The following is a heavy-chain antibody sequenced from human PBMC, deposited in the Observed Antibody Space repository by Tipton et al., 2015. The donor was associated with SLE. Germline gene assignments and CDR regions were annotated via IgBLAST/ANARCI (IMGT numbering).Heavy chain of an antibody. Sequence: SLRLSCAASGFTFDDYAMHWVRQAPGKGLEWVSGISWNSGSIGYADSVKGRFTISRDNAKNSLYLQMNSLRAEDTAVYYCAKEDSSSDAFDIWGQGTMVTVSS. V-gene: IGHV3-9*01. CDR3: AKEDSSSDAFDI. CDR1: GFTFDDYA. CDR2: ISWNSGSI. D-gene: IGHD3-22*01. J-gene: IGHJ3*02.